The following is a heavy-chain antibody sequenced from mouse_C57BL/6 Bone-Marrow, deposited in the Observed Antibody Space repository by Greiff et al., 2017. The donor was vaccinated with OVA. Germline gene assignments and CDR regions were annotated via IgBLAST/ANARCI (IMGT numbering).Heavy chain of an antibody. D-gene: IGHD1-1*01. J-gene: IGHJ4*01. V-gene: IGHV1-64*01. CDR1: GYTFTSYG. CDR3: AGDGSSVYAMDY. Sequence: VQLQQPGAELVKPGASVKFSCKASGYTFTSYGMHWVKQRPGQGLEWIGMIHPNSGSTNYNKKFKNKATLTVDKSSSTAYMQRSSLTSEDSAVYYCAGDGSSVYAMDYWGQGTSVTVSS. CDR2: IHPNSGST.